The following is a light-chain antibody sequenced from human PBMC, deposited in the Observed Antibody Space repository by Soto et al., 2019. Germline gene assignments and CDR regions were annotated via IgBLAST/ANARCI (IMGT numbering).Light chain of an antibody. CDR2: GAS. CDR3: LQDNNCPRT. V-gene: IGKV3-15*01. Sequence: IEMTQSPSTLSASAGERTTLSCRASQSISSNLGWYQQKPGQAPSLLIYGASTMDSGITARFSGSGSGTDFTLAINSLQSEDFVMYYCLQDNNCPRTFGQGTKVEVK. J-gene: IGKJ1*01. CDR1: QSISSN.